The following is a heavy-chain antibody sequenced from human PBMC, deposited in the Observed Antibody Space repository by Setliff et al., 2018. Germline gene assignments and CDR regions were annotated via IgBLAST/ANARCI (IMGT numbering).Heavy chain of an antibody. CDR3: ARGPSPTVTPSRLIYFYHMDV. V-gene: IGHV1-69*10. CDR1: GDPFNAYG. Sequence: GASVKVSCKASGDPFNAYGVSWVRQAPGQGLEWMGAIIPVLGMTDYAQKFQGRLTITADQSTTTVYMELSSLRFDDTALYYCARGPSPTVTPSRLIYFYHMDVWGEGTTVTVSS. D-gene: IGHD4-17*01. J-gene: IGHJ6*03. CDR2: IIPVLGMT.